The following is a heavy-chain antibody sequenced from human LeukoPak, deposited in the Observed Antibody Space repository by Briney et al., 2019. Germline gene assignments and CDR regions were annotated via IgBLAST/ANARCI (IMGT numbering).Heavy chain of an antibody. J-gene: IGHJ6*02. CDR1: GGSISSYY. CDR3: ARDCRMTIIKSLYFYGMDV. CDR2: IFYNGNT. D-gene: IGHD4/OR15-4a*01. Sequence: SETLSLTCTVSGGSISSYYWSWIRQPPGKGLEWIGYIFYNGNTNYNPSLKSRVTMSVDTSKNQFSLKLNSVTAADTAVYYCARDCRMTIIKSLYFYGMDVWGQGTTVTVSS. V-gene: IGHV4-59*01.